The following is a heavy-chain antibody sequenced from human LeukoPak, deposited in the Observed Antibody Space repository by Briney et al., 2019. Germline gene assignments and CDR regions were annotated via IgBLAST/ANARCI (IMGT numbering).Heavy chain of an antibody. Sequence: PSETLSLTCTVSGGSISSYYWSWLRQPAGKGLEWIGRIYTSGSTNYNPSLKSRVTMSVDTSKNQFSLKLSSVTAADTAVYYCARDRGMCGSSSCRNWFDPWGQGTLVTVSS. CDR3: ARDRGMCGSSSCRNWFDP. D-gene: IGHD6-13*01. CDR1: GGSISSYY. V-gene: IGHV4-4*07. CDR2: IYTSGST. J-gene: IGHJ5*02.